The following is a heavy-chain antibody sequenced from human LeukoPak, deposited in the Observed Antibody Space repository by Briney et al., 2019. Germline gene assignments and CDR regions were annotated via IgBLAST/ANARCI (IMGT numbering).Heavy chain of an antibody. CDR2: MYYSGSI. J-gene: IGHJ4*02. V-gene: IGHV4-61*08. D-gene: IGHD1-26*01. CDR3: ARGEGYSGNWYPYFDY. Sequence: PSETLSLTCAVSGGSISSGGYSWSWIRLPPGKGLEWIGYMYYSGSINYNPSLESRVTISVDTSKSQFSLRLSSVTAADTAVYYCARGEGYSGNWYPYFDYWGQGALVTVSS. CDR1: GGSISSGGYS.